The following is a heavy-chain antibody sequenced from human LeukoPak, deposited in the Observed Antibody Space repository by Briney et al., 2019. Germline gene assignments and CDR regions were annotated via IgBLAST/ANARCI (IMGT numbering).Heavy chain of an antibody. V-gene: IGHV3-21*01. CDR1: GSTFSSYS. CDR2: ISSSSYI. CDR3: ARDWGYCSSTSCSGIDY. Sequence: GGSLRLSCAASGSTFSSYSMNWVRQAPGKGLEWVSSISSSSYIYYADSVKGRFTISRDNAKNSLYLQMNSLRAEDTAVYYCARDWGYCSSTSCSGIDYWGQGTLVTVSS. J-gene: IGHJ4*02. D-gene: IGHD2-2*01.